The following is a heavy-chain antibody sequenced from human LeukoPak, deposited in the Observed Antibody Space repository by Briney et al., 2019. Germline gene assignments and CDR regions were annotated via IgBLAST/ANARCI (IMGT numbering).Heavy chain of an antibody. CDR3: AKDQRYCTNGVCYSNFDY. CDR1: GFTFSSYA. J-gene: IGHJ4*02. D-gene: IGHD2-8*01. CDR2: ISGSGGST. V-gene: IGHV3-23*01. Sequence: GGSLRLSCAASGFTFSSYAMSWVRQAPGKGREWVSAISGSGGSTYYADSVKGRFTISRDNSKNTLYLQMNSLRAEDTAVYYCAKDQRYCTNGVCYSNFDYWGQGTLVTVSS.